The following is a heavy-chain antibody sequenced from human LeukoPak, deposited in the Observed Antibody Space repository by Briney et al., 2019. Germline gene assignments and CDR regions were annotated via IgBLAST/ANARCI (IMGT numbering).Heavy chain of an antibody. J-gene: IGHJ5*02. Sequence: TGGSLRLSCAASGFTFSRYWMHWVRQAPGKGLVWVSRVNNDGSSTSYADSVKGRFTISRDNAKNTLYLQMNSLKTEDTAVYYCTTDRDFSSWYSWFDPWGQGTLVTVSS. V-gene: IGHV3-74*01. D-gene: IGHD6-13*01. CDR3: TTDRDFSSWYSWFDP. CDR1: GFTFSRYW. CDR2: VNNDGSST.